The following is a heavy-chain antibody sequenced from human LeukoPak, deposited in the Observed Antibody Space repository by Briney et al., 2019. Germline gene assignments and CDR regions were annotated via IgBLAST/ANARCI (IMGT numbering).Heavy chain of an antibody. CDR2: IYYSGST. Sequence: SETLSLTCTVSGTSISNYYWSWIRQPPGKGLEWIGYIYYSGSTNYNPSLKSRVTISVDTSKNQLSLKLSSVTAADTAVYYCARADIVVVPAASKGAFDIWGQGTMVTVSS. V-gene: IGHV4-59*08. D-gene: IGHD2-2*01. J-gene: IGHJ3*02. CDR1: GTSISNYY. CDR3: ARADIVVVPAASKGAFDI.